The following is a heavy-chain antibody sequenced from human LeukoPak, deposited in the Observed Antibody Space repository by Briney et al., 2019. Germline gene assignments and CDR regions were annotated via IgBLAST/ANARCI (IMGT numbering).Heavy chain of an antibody. Sequence: ASVKVSCKASGYTFTSYGISWVRQAPGQGLEWMGWISAYNGNTNYAQKLQGRVTMTTDTSTSTAHMELRSLRSDDTAVYYCARTLIVVVPAAPFDYWGQGTLVTVSS. V-gene: IGHV1-18*01. CDR1: GYTFTSYG. CDR2: ISAYNGNT. J-gene: IGHJ4*02. D-gene: IGHD2-2*01. CDR3: ARTLIVVVPAAPFDY.